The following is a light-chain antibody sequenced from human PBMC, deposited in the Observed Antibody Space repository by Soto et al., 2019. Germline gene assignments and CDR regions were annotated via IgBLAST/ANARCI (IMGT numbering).Light chain of an antibody. CDR1: QSVSST. Sequence: EVVLTQSPGTLSLSPGERATLSCRASQSVSSTLAWYQQKPGRAPRLLIHAASSRATGIPDRFSGSGSGTDFTLTISRLEPEDFAVYYCQLYGSSLWTFGQGTKVEIK. CDR2: AAS. J-gene: IGKJ1*01. V-gene: IGKV3-20*01. CDR3: QLYGSSLWT.